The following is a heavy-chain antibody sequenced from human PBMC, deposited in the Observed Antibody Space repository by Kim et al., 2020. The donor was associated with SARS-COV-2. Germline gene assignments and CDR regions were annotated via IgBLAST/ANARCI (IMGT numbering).Heavy chain of an antibody. CDR3: ARGGYSYGHYGMDV. Sequence: SETLSLTCAVSGGSISISYWWSWVRPPPGLGLECIGEIYHSGSTNYNPSLKSRATISVDKSKNQFSLKLSSVTAADTAVYYCARGGYSYGHYGMDVWGQGTTVTVSS. CDR2: IYHSGST. D-gene: IGHD5-18*01. CDR1: GGSISISYW. J-gene: IGHJ6*02. V-gene: IGHV4-4*02.